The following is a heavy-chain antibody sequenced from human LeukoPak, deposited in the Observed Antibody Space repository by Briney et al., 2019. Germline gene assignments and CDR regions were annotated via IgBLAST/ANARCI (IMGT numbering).Heavy chain of an antibody. J-gene: IGHJ4*01. CDR3: ARPTTIFGVAPLFRY. D-gene: IGHD3-3*01. V-gene: IGHV3-30-3*01. CDR1: GFTFSSYA. Sequence: PGGSLRLSCAASGFTFSSYAMHWVRQAPGKGLEWVAVISYDGSNKYYADSVKGRFTISRDNSKNTLYLQMNSLRAEDTAVYYCARPTTIFGVAPLFRYWGXGTLVTVSS. CDR2: ISYDGSNK.